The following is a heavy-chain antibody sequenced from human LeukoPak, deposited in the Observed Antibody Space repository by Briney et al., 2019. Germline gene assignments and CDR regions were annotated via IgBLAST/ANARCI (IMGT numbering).Heavy chain of an antibody. J-gene: IGHJ4*02. CDR3: AKDPLHYDSSGYLEGLYYFDY. D-gene: IGHD3-22*01. CDR2: ISGSGCST. V-gene: IGHV3-23*01. Sequence: GGSLRLSCAASGFTFSSYAMSWVRQAPGKGLEWVSAISGSGCSTYYADSVKGRFTISRDNSKNTLYLQMNSLRAEDTAVYYCAKDPLHYDSSGYLEGLYYFDYWGQGTLVTVSS. CDR1: GFTFSSYA.